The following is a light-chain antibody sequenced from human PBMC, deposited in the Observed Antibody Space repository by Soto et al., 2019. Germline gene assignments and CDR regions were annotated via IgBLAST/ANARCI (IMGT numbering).Light chain of an antibody. J-gene: IGLJ3*02. CDR1: SSNIGAGYD. CDR3: QSYDTSLNVWV. CDR2: GDT. Sequence: QSVLTQPPSVSGAPGQRVTISCTGSSSNIGAGYDVHWYQHLPETAPKLLIYGDTNRPSGVPDRISGSKSGTSAFLAITGLRAEDEADYYCQSYDTSLNVWVFGGGTKLTVL. V-gene: IGLV1-40*01.